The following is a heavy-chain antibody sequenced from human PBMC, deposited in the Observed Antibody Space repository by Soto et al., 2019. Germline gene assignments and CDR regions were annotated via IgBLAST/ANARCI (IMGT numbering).Heavy chain of an antibody. J-gene: IGHJ5*02. CDR1: GGSISDYH. CDR3: ARVPDR. V-gene: IGHV4-34*01. CDR2: INHNGST. D-gene: IGHD2-2*01. Sequence: NFCFSNAVYGGSISDYHWGWSRQPPGKGLEWIGEINHNGSTNYNPSLQSRVTITIDTSMRQFSLRLSSVTAADTAVYYCARVPDRWGQGTLVTVSP.